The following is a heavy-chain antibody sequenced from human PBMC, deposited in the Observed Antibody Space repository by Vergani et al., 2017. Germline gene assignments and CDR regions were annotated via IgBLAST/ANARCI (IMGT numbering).Heavy chain of an antibody. CDR2: ISSSGSTI. D-gene: IGHD3-16*01. CDR1: GFTFSDYY. V-gene: IGHV3-11*01. CDR3: ARRGISEFSYYYYYYMDV. Sequence: QVQLVESGGGLVKPGGSLRLSCAASGFTFSDYYMSWIRQAPGKGLEWVSYISSSGSTIYYADSVKGRFTISRDNATNSLYRQMNSLRAEDTAVYYCARRGISEFSYYYYYYMDVWGKGTTVTVSS. J-gene: IGHJ6*03.